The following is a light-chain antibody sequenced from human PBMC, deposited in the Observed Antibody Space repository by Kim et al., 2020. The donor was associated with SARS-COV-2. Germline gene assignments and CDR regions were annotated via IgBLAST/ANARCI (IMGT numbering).Light chain of an antibody. Sequence: NFMLTQPHSVSESPGKTVTISCTRSSGSIASNYVQWYQLCPGSAPTTVIYEDDQRPSGAPDRFSGSIDSSSNSASLTISGLKTEDEADYYCQSYDSSNSWVFGGGTRLTVL. J-gene: IGLJ3*02. CDR2: EDD. CDR1: SGSIASNY. CDR3: QSYDSSNSWV. V-gene: IGLV6-57*04.